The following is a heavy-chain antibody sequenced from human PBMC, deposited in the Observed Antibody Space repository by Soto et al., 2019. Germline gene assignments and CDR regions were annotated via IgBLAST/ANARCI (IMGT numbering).Heavy chain of an antibody. CDR3: ARERAWQQLVRRYYSGMDV. V-gene: IGHV4-34*01. CDR2: INHSGST. D-gene: IGHD6-13*01. J-gene: IGHJ6*02. Sequence: PSETLSLTCAVFGGSFSGYYWSWIRQPPGKGQEWIGEINHSGSTNYNPSLKSRVTISVDTSKNQFSLKLSSVTAADTAVYYCARERAWQQLVRRYYSGMDVWGQGTTVTVSS. CDR1: GGSFSGYY.